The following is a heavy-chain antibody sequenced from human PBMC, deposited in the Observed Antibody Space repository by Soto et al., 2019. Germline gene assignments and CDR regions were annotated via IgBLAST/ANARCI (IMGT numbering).Heavy chain of an antibody. CDR1: GGSISTYY. CDR2: THYSGNT. J-gene: IGHJ4*02. Sequence: QVQLQESGPGLVKPSETLFLTCTVSGGSISTYYWDWLRQSPEKGLEWIGYTHYSGNTNYHPSLRGRVTISLDTSRNQFSLILSAVTAADTAIYYCARHTLTVRSGFDNWGQGALVTVSS. CDR3: ARHTLTVRSGFDN. V-gene: IGHV4-59*12. D-gene: IGHD4-17*01.